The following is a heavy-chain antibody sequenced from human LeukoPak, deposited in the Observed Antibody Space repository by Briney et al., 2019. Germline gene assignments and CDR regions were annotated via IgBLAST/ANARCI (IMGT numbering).Heavy chain of an antibody. CDR1: RFMLHEHA. Sequence: GGALRLSRAAPRFMLHEHAIHRVRQAPGTGLEWVSLISGDGGSTFYADSVKGRFTISRDNSKNTLYLQMNSLRSDDTALYYCARESESSGWYDYWGQGTLVTVSS. CDR2: ISGDGGST. CDR3: ARESESSGWYDY. D-gene: IGHD6-19*01. J-gene: IGHJ4*02. V-gene: IGHV3-43*02.